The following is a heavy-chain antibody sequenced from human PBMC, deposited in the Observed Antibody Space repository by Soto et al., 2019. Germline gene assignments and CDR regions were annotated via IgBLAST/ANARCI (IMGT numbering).Heavy chain of an antibody. D-gene: IGHD1-7*01. Sequence: QVQLQESGPGLVRPSQTLSLTCTVSGGSISSGDYYWSWIRQPPGKGLEWVGNIYYSGITYYNPSLKSRVTMSVDTLKNQFSLQLTSVTAADTAVDFCARRVLRNSKFAFWGQGTPVTVSS. CDR1: GGSISSGDYY. J-gene: IGHJ4*02. CDR2: IYYSGIT. CDR3: ARRVLRNSKFAF. V-gene: IGHV4-30-4*01.